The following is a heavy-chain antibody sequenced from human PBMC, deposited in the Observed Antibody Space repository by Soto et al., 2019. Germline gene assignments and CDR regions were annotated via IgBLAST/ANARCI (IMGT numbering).Heavy chain of an antibody. Sequence: QVQLQESGPGLVKPSQTLSLNCSVSGGSINSGDYYWSWIRQHAGQGLAWIGYIYYSGTTYYNPSLKSRITISIDTSKNQFSLEMSSVTAADTAVYYCARVRGHAFDIRGQGTMVTVSS. V-gene: IGHV4-31*03. CDR3: ARVRGHAFDI. CDR2: IYYSGTT. CDR1: GGSINSGDYY. D-gene: IGHD3-10*01. J-gene: IGHJ3*02.